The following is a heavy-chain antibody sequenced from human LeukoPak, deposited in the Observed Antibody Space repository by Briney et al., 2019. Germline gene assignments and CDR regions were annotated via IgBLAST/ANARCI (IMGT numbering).Heavy chain of an antibody. V-gene: IGHV1-2*02. CDR2: INPNSGGT. CDR3: ARVGSSGIDP. Sequence: PGRPLRLSCAASGFTFSSYGMHWVRQAPGQGLEWMGWINPNSGGTNYAQKFQGRVTMTRDTSISTAYMELSRLRSDDTAVYYCARVGSSGIDPWGQGTLVTVSS. J-gene: IGHJ5*02. D-gene: IGHD6-19*01. CDR1: GFTFSSYG.